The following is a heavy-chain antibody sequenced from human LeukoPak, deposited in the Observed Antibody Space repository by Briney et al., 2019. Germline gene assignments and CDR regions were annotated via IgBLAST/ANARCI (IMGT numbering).Heavy chain of an antibody. J-gene: IGHJ4*02. Sequence: GGSLRLSRAASGFTFSSYAMHWVRQAPGKGLEWVAVISYDGSNKYYADPVKGRFTISRDNSKNTLYLQMNSLRAEDTAVYYCAREVTMIVVVTVYYFDYWGQGTLVTVSS. V-gene: IGHV3-30*04. CDR2: ISYDGSNK. CDR3: AREVTMIVVVTVYYFDY. CDR1: GFTFSSYA. D-gene: IGHD3-22*01.